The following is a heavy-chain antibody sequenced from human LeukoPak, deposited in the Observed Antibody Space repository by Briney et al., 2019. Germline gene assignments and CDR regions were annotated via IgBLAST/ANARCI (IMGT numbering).Heavy chain of an antibody. CDR2: IYSDGNT. CDR1: GFTVSSIY. J-gene: IGHJ5*02. D-gene: IGHD6-19*01. CDR3: AGDTHSSSWYDH. Sequence: GGSLRLSCAVSGFTVSSIYMTWVRQAPGKGLEWVSSIYSDGNTYYADSVKGRFNLSRDSSRNTLYLQMNDLRVEDTAVYYCAGDTHSSSWYDHWGQGTLVTVSS. V-gene: IGHV3-53*01.